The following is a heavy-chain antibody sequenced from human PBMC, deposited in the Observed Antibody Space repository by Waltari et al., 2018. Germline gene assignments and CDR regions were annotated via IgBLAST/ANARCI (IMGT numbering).Heavy chain of an antibody. D-gene: IGHD3-10*01. CDR1: GYSISSGYY. Sequence: QVQLQESGPGLVKPSETLSLTCAVSGYSISSGYYWGWIRQPPGKGLEWIGSIHHSGSTYYNPSLKSRVTISVDTSKNQFSLKLSSVTAADTAVYYCARTTPLWGVTSYYFDYWGQGTLVTVSS. V-gene: IGHV4-38-2*01. CDR3: ARTTPLWGVTSYYFDY. CDR2: IHHSGST. J-gene: IGHJ4*02.